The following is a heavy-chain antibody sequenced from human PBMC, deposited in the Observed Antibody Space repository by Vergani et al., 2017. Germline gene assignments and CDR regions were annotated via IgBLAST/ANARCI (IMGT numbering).Heavy chain of an antibody. CDR2: IYYSGST. Sequence: QVQLQESGPGLVKPSETLSLTCAVYGGSFSGYYWSWIRQPPGKGLEWIGSIYYSGSTYYNPSLKSRVTISVDTSKNQFSLKLSSVTAADTAVYYCAISYSSSWYDYWGQGTLVTVSS. J-gene: IGHJ4*02. V-gene: IGHV4-34*10. CDR1: GGSFSGYY. CDR3: AISYSSSWYDY. D-gene: IGHD6-13*01.